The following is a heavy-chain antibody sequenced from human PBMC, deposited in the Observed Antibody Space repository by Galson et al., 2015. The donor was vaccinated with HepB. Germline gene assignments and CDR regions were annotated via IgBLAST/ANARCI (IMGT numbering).Heavy chain of an antibody. D-gene: IGHD5-18*01. Sequence: SVKVSCKASGGTFSSYAISWVRQAPGQGLEWMGGIIPIFGTANYAQKFQGRVTITADESTSTAYMELSSLRSEDTAVYYCARAPQSTAMPMNYYYYMDVWGKGTTVTVSS. CDR2: IIPIFGTA. CDR1: GGTFSSYA. J-gene: IGHJ6*03. CDR3: ARAPQSTAMPMNYYYYMDV. V-gene: IGHV1-69*13.